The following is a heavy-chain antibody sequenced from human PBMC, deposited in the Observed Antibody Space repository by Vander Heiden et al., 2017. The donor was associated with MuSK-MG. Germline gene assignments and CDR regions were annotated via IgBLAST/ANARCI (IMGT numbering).Heavy chain of an antibody. J-gene: IGHJ3*02. Sequence: QVQLQESGPGLVKPAETLSLTCTASGGPISSYYWSWIRQPPGKGLEWIGYIYYSGSTNYNPSLKSRVTISVDTSKNQFSLKLSSVTAADTAVYYCARGPWQGGYYGSGSYSLNDAFDIWGQGTMVTVSS. V-gene: IGHV4-59*01. CDR3: ARGPWQGGYYGSGSYSLNDAFDI. D-gene: IGHD3-10*01. CDR2: IYYSGST. CDR1: GGPISSYY.